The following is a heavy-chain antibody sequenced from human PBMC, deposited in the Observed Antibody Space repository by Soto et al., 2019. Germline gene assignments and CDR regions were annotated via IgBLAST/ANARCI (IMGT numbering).Heavy chain of an antibody. V-gene: IGHV1-69*14. CDR1: GGTFSSYA. Sequence: QVQLVQSGAEVKKPGSSVKVSCKASGGTFSSYAISWVRQAPGQGLEWMGGIIPIFGTANYAQKFQGRVTITEAKTTSAPYMELTSPSAEDMAVYYGAAPYGSGSYYNGFDYWGQGTLVTVAA. CDR2: IIPIFGTA. CDR3: AAPYGSGSYYNGFDY. D-gene: IGHD3-10*01. J-gene: IGHJ4*01.